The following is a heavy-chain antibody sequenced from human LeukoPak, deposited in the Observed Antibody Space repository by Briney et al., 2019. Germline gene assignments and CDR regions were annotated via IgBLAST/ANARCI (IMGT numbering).Heavy chain of an antibody. Sequence: GESLKISCKGSGHSFTSYWIGWVRQMPGKGLEWMGIIYPGDSDTRYSPSFQGQVTISADKSISTAYLQWSSLKASDTAMYYCARRARFYYDSSGPASIWGQGTLVTVSS. V-gene: IGHV5-51*01. J-gene: IGHJ4*02. CDR3: ARRARFYYDSSGPASI. CDR2: IYPGDSDT. CDR1: GHSFTSYW. D-gene: IGHD3-22*01.